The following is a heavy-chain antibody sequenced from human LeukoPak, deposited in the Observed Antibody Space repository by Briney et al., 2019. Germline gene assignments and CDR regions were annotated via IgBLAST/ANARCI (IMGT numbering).Heavy chain of an antibody. D-gene: IGHD1-14*01. J-gene: IGHJ4*02. CDR3: ARRGGMATFDY. CDR1: GFTFSTYS. CDR2: ITNSGDTI. V-gene: IGHV3-48*01. Sequence: GGSLRLSCAASGFTFSTYSMNWVRQAPGKGLEWLSFITNSGDTIYYADSVKGRFTITRDNAKNSLYLQMNSLRAEDTAIYYCARRGGMATFDYWGQGTLVTVSS.